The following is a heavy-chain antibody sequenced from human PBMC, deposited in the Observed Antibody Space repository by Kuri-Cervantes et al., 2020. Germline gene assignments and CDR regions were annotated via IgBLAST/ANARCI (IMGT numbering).Heavy chain of an antibody. CDR1: GFTFSSYG. V-gene: IGHV3-33*08. J-gene: IGHJ3*02. D-gene: IGHD5-18*01. CDR2: IWYDGSNK. CDR3: AREWDPDTAMVNGGAFDI. Sequence: GGSLRLSCAASGFTFSSYGMHWVRQAPGKGLEWVAVIWYDGSNKYYADSVKGRFTISRDNSKDTRYLQMNSLRAEDTAVYYCAREWDPDTAMVNGGAFDIWGQGTMVTVSS.